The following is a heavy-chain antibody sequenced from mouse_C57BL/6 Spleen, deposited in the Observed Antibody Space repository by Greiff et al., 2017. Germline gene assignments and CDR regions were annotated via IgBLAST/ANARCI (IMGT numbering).Heavy chain of an antibody. V-gene: IGHV1-55*01. D-gene: IGHD1-1*01. J-gene: IGHJ2*01. Sequence: QVHVQQPGAELVKPGASVMLSCKASGYTFTSYWITWVKQRPGQGLEWIGDINPGSGSTNYNEKFKSKATLTVDTSSSTAYMQHSSLTSEDSAVYYCAREGIYDYGSSWCYFDYWGQGTTLTVSS. CDR2: INPGSGST. CDR1: GYTFTSYW. CDR3: AREGIYDYGSSWCYFDY.